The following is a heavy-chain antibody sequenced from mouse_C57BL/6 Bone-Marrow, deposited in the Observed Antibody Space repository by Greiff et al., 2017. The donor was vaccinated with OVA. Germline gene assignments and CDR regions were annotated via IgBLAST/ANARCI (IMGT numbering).Heavy chain of an antibody. CDR2: ISDGGSYT. CDR1: GFTFSSYA. CDR3: ARDLSHY. J-gene: IGHJ2*01. D-gene: IGHD6-2*01. V-gene: IGHV5-4*01. Sequence: EVKVVESGGGLVKPGGSLKLSCAASGFTFSSYAMSWVRQTPEKRLEWVATISDGGSYTYYPDNVKGRFTISRDNAKNNLYLQMSHLKSEDTAMYYCARDLSHYWGQGTTLTVSS.